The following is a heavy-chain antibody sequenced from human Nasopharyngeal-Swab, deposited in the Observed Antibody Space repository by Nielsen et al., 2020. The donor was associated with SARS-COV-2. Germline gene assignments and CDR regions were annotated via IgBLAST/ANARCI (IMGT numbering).Heavy chain of an antibody. V-gene: IGHV1-24*01. CDR2: FDPEDGET. J-gene: IGHJ4*02. CDR3: ASLSGGPMIPYFDY. D-gene: IGHD3-22*01. CDR1: GYTLTELS. Sequence: ASVKVSCKVSGYTLTELSMHWVRQAPGKGLEWMGGFDPEDGETIYAQKFQGRVTITADESASTAYMELSSLRSEDTAVYYCASLSGGPMIPYFDYWGQGTLVTVSS.